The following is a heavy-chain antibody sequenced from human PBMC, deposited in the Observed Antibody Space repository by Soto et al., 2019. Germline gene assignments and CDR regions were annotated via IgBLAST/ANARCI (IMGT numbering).Heavy chain of an antibody. CDR2: IIPIFGTA. V-gene: IGHV1-69*13. CDR3: AASYGSGYRGSDY. Sequence: ASVKVSCKASGGTFSSYAISWVRQAPGQGLEWMGGIIPIFGTANYAQKFQGRVTITADESTSTAYMQLSSLRSEDTAIYYCAASYGSGYRGSDYWGQGALVTVSS. J-gene: IGHJ4*02. CDR1: GGTFSSYA. D-gene: IGHD3-10*01.